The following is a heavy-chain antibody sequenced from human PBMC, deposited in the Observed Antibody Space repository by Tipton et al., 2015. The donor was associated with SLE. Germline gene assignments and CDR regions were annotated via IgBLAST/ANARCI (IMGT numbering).Heavy chain of an antibody. V-gene: IGHV1-18*01. J-gene: IGHJ3*02. CDR2: ISAYNGNA. CDR3: ARGAMIVVVPGAFDI. Sequence: QVQLVQSGAEVKRPGASVKVSCKASGYTFTNFVISWVRQAPGQGLEWMGWISAYNGNANYAQKLQGRVSMTTDTSTNTAYMEVRSLRSDDTAVYYCARGAMIVVVPGAFDIWGQGTTVTVSS. CDR1: GYTFTNFV. D-gene: IGHD3-22*01.